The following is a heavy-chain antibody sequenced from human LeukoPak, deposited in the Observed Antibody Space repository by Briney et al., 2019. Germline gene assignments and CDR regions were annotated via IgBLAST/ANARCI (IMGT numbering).Heavy chain of an antibody. CDR2: IRTSWPT. CDR1: GGSVSSANYH. Sequence: SQTLSLTCSVSGGSVSSANYHWSWIRQPAGKGLEWIGQIRTSWPTNYNPSLRSRVSISIDTSKNQFSLTLSSVTAEDTAMYYCATYIAGPGGQGSWGQGILVTVSS. V-gene: IGHV4-61*09. D-gene: IGHD2-15*01. J-gene: IGHJ5*02. CDR3: ATYIAGPGGQGS.